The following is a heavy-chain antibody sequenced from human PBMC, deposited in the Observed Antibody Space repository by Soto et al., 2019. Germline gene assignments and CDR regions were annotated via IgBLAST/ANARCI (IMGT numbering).Heavy chain of an antibody. CDR1: EYIHKNYW. D-gene: IGHD2-15*01. Sequence: EVQLVESGGGFVQPGGSLRLSCAASEYIHKNYWMNWVRQAPGQGLEWVATIKEDGSEKYYVDSVRGRFTISRDNARNSLSLQMDSLSAEDTAVYYCATTAGYWGRGTLVTVSS. V-gene: IGHV3-7*01. CDR2: IKEDGSEK. CDR3: ATTAGY. J-gene: IGHJ4*02.